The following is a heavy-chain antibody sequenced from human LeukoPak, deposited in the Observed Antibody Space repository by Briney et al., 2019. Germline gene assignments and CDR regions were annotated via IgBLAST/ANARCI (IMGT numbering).Heavy chain of an antibody. CDR3: ARDFMTQLDGYSPPYHFDY. D-gene: IGHD5-24*01. V-gene: IGHV3-21*01. Sequence: PGGSLRLVCAASGFTFSSHSMSWVRQAPGKGLEWVSSIDSSSSHIYYADSMEGRFTISRDNAKNSLFLQMNSLRAADTAVYYCARDFMTQLDGYSPPYHFDYWGQGALVTVSS. CDR1: GFTFSSHS. CDR2: IDSSSSHI. J-gene: IGHJ4*02.